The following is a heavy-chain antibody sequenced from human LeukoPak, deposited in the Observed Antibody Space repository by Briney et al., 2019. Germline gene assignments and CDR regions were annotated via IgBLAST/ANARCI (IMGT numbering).Heavy chain of an antibody. Sequence: YSIXSGYXXXWIXQPXGKXXXXXGSIXHSGSTYYTPSLKSRVTISVDTSKNQFSLKLSSVTAADTAVYYCARHDVTIFGVVIPGWFDPWGQGTLVTVSS. V-gene: IGHV4-38-2*01. J-gene: IGHJ5*02. CDR2: IXHSGST. CDR1: YSIXSGYX. D-gene: IGHD3-3*01. CDR3: ARHDVTIFGVVIPGWFDP.